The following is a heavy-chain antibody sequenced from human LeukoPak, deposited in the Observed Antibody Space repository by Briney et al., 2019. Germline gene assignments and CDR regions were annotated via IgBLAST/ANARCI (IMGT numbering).Heavy chain of an antibody. D-gene: IGHD2-21*01. V-gene: IGHV1-69*16. Sequence: GASVKVSCKASGGSFSSSTLSSVRQAPGQGPEWMGGILPILGSATYAQKFQGRVTITTDESTNTAYIELRSLRSDDTAVFYCATGVRAIPIYYWGQGTLVTVSS. CDR2: ILPILGSA. CDR1: GGSFSSST. CDR3: ATGVRAIPIYY. J-gene: IGHJ4*02.